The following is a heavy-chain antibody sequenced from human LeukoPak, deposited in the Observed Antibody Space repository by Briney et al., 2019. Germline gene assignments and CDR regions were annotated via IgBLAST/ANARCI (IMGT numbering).Heavy chain of an antibody. V-gene: IGHV3-7*01. CDR2: IKQDGSEK. J-gene: IGHJ4*02. Sequence: PGGSLRLSCAASGFTFSSYWMNWVRQAPGKGLEWVANIKQDGSEKDYVDSVKGRFTISRDNAKNSLYLQMNSLRAEDTAVYFCARVSSLAVAGFFDYWGQGNLVTVSS. CDR3: ARVSSLAVAGFFDY. CDR1: GFTFSSYW. D-gene: IGHD6-19*01.